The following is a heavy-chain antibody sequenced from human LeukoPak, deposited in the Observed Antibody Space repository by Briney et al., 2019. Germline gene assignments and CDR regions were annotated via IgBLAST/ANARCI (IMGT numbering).Heavy chain of an antibody. D-gene: IGHD2-15*01. CDR3: ARVSCSGRSCYSHPNY. CDR2: ISAYNGNT. CDR1: GYTFTSYG. V-gene: IGHV1-18*01. Sequence: ASVKVSCKASGYTFTSYGISWVRQAPGQGLEWMGWISAYNGNTNYAQKLQGRVTMTTDTSTSTAYMELRSLRSDDTAVYYCARVSCSGRSCYSHPNYWGQGTLVTVSS. J-gene: IGHJ4*02.